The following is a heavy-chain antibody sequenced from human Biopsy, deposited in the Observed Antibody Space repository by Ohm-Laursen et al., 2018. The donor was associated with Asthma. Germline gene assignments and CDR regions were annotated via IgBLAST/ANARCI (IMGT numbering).Heavy chain of an antibody. D-gene: IGHD3-22*01. J-gene: IGHJ4*02. Sequence: ASVKVSCKASGYTFTSYAMHWVRQAPGQRLEWMGWINAGNGNTKYSQKFQGRVTITRDTSASTAYMELSSLRSEDTAVYYCARPYYDSSGYYYENLSFIYWGQGTLVTVSP. CDR2: INAGNGNT. CDR1: GYTFTSYA. CDR3: ARPYYDSSGYYYENLSFIY. V-gene: IGHV1-3*01.